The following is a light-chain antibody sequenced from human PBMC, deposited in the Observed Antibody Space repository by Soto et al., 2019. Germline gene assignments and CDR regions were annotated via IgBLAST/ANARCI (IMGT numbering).Light chain of an antibody. CDR1: SSNIGAGYD. Sequence: QAVVTQPPSVSGAPGQTVTISCTGSSSNIGAGYDVHWYQQVPGTAPKVIIYGNNNRPSRVPDRFSGSKSGASPSLVITGLQADDEADYYCQSYDNSLSGWVFGGGTKLTVL. CDR2: GNN. J-gene: IGLJ3*02. CDR3: QSYDNSLSGWV. V-gene: IGLV1-40*03.